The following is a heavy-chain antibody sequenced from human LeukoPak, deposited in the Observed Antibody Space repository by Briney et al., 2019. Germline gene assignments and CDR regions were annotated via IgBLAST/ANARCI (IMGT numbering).Heavy chain of an antibody. CDR1: GYDFINYG. CDR3: ARGRYYDVLTGYYTDY. D-gene: IGHD3-9*01. CDR2: ISIYNGNT. J-gene: IGHJ4*02. V-gene: IGHV1-18*01. Sequence: ASVKVSCKASGYDFINYGISWVRQAPGQGLEWMGWISIYNGNTDYKLQGRVTVTTDTSTSAAYMEVRSLRSDDTAVYYCARGRYYDVLTGYYTDYWGQGTLVTVSS.